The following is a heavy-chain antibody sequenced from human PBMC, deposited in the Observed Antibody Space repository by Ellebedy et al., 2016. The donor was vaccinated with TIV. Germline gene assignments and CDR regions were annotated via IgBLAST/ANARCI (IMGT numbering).Heavy chain of an antibody. V-gene: IGHV4-4*02. D-gene: IGHD5-12*01. CDR2: IYHSGST. J-gene: IGHJ5*02. CDR3: ARGYIGYDSYNWFDP. CDR1: GGSISSSNW. Sequence: MPSETLSLTCAVSGGSISSSNWWSWVRQPPGKGLEWIGEIYHSGSTNYNPSRKSRVTISVDKSKNQFSLKLSSVTAADTAVYYCARGYIGYDSYNWFDPWGQGTLVTVSS.